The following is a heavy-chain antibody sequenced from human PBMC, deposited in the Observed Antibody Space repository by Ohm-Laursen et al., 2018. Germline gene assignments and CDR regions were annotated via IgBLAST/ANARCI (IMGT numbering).Heavy chain of an antibody. D-gene: IGHD5-18*01. CDR1: GFTFSDYY. CDR2: ISSSGSTI. V-gene: IGHV3-11*04. CDR3: AKDFKGYSNGFYYYYGMDV. Sequence: SLRLSCAASGFTFSDYYMSWIRQAPGKGLEWVSYISSSGSTIYYADSVKGRFTIPRDNAKNSLYLQMNSLRAEDTAVYYCAKDFKGYSNGFYYYYGMDVWGQGTTVTVSS. J-gene: IGHJ6*02.